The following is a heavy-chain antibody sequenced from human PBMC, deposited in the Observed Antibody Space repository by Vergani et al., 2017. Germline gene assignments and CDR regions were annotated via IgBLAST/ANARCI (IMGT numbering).Heavy chain of an antibody. Sequence: EVQLLESGGGLVQPGGSLRLSCAASGFTFSSNAMSWVRQAPGKGLEWVSGISGSGDSTYYADSVKGRFTISRDNAKNSLYLQMNSLRAEDTAVYSCARDPSSNWGYVYYYYGMDVWGQGTTVTVSS. CDR3: ARDPSSNWGYVYYYYGMDV. D-gene: IGHD7-27*01. CDR2: ISGSGDST. V-gene: IGHV3-23*01. J-gene: IGHJ6*02. CDR1: GFTFSSNA.